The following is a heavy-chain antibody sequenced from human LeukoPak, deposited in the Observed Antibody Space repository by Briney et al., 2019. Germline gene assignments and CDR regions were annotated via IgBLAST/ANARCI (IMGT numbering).Heavy chain of an antibody. CDR1: GGSVSSNSAA. CDR2: TYYRPKWYN. Sequence: QTRSLTCALSGGSVSSNSAAWPWLRHSPSRGLEWLGRTYYRPKWYNEYAEPVKSRITINPDTSKNQFSLQLNSVTPEDSAVYYCVRYSSSSRIFDYWGEGTLVSVSS. CDR3: VRYSSSSRIFDY. J-gene: IGHJ4*02. V-gene: IGHV6-1*01. D-gene: IGHD6-6*01.